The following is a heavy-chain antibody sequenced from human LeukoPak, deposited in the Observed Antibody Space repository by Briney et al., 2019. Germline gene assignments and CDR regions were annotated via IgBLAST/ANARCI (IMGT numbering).Heavy chain of an antibody. CDR1: GYTFTGYY. Sequence: ASVKVSCKASGYTFTGYYMHWVRQAPGQGLEWMGWINPNSGGTNYAQKFQGRVTMTRDTSISTAYMELSRLRSDDTAVYYCARDQRELPSQYNWFDPWGQGTLVTVSS. J-gene: IGHJ5*02. CDR3: ARDQRELPSQYNWFDP. CDR2: INPNSGGT. V-gene: IGHV1-2*02. D-gene: IGHD1-26*01.